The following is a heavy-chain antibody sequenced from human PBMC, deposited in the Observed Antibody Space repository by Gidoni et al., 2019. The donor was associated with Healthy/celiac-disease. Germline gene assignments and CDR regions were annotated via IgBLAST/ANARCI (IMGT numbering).Heavy chain of an antibody. V-gene: IGHV3-48*03. Sequence: EVQLVESGGGLVQPGGSLRLSCAASGFTFSSYEMNWVRQAPGKGLEWVSYISSSGSTIYYADSVKGRFTISRDNAKNSLYLQMNSLRAEDTAVYYCARALLGTTDFDYWGQGTLVTVSS. CDR2: ISSSGSTI. CDR3: ARALLGTTDFDY. D-gene: IGHD1-7*01. CDR1: GFTFSSYE. J-gene: IGHJ4*02.